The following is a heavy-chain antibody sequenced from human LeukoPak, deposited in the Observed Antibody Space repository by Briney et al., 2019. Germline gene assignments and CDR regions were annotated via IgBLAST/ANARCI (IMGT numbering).Heavy chain of an antibody. CDR1: GFTFSTYS. Sequence: GGSLRLSCAASGFTFSTYSMNWVRQAPGKGLEWVSSISSSSTYIYYADSVKGRFTISRDNAKNSLYLQMNSLRAEDTAVYYCARVLSHYYGSGSYTRYFDYWGQGTLVTVSS. CDR2: ISSSSTYI. CDR3: ARVLSHYYGSGSYTRYFDY. J-gene: IGHJ4*02. D-gene: IGHD3-10*01. V-gene: IGHV3-21*01.